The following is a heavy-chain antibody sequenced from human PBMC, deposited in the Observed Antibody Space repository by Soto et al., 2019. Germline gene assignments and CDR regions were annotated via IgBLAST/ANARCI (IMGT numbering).Heavy chain of an antibody. J-gene: IGHJ4*02. CDR2: IKQDGSEK. V-gene: IGHV3-7*01. D-gene: IGHD4-17*01. CDR1: GFRFRDYW. CDR3: ARVTTMGGY. Sequence: EVQLVESGGGLVQPGGSLRLSCAASGFRFRDYWMYWVRQPPGKGLEWVANIKQDGSEKYYVDSVKGRFTNSRDNARNSLFLQMDSLRAEDTAVYFCARVTTMGGYWGQGTLVTVSS.